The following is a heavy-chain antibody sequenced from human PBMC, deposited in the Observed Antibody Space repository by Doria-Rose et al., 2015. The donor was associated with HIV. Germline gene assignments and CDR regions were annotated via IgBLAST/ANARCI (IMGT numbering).Heavy chain of an antibody. D-gene: IGHD6-13*01. CDR3: ARIKSSRWYHKYYFDF. CDR2: IISDDER. CDR1: GVSLSSPGMG. Sequence: QITLEESGPVLVKPTETLTLTCTVSGVSLSSPGMGVSWIRQPPGKALEWLANIISDDERSYKTSLKSRLTISRGTSKSQVVLTMTDMDPVGTATYYCARIKSSRWYHKYYFDFWGQGTLVIVSA. J-gene: IGHJ4*02. V-gene: IGHV2-26*01.